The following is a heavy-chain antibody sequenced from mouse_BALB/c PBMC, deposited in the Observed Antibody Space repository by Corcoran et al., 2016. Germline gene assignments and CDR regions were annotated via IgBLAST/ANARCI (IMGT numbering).Heavy chain of an antibody. CDR1: GYTFTNYG. V-gene: IGHV9-1*02. Sequence: QIQLXQSGPELKKPGETVKISCKASGYTFTNYGMNWVKQAPGKGLKWMGWINTYTGEPTYADDFKGRFAFSLETSASTAYLQINNLKNEDMATYFCARYGYDGFDYWGQGTTLTVSS. D-gene: IGHD2-2*01. CDR2: INTYTGEP. J-gene: IGHJ2*01. CDR3: ARYGYDGFDY.